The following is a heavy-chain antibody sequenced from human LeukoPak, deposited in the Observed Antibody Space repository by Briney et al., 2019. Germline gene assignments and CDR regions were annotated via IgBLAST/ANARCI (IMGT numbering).Heavy chain of an antibody. V-gene: IGHV3-23*01. J-gene: IGHJ6*02. CDR3: AKDRSDNSSWYCMDV. CDR1: GVTFSNYA. CDR2: ISGSGDTT. D-gene: IGHD6-19*01. Sequence: PGGSLRLSCAASGVTFSNYAMSWVRQAPGKGPEWVSGISGSGDTTYYADSVKGRFTISRDNSKNTLYLQMNSLGAEDTAVYYCAKDRSDNSSWYCMDVWGQGTTVTVSS.